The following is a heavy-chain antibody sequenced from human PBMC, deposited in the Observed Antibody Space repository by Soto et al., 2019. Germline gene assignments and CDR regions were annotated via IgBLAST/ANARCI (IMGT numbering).Heavy chain of an antibody. CDR2: IDPSDSYT. CDR1: GYSFTSYW. J-gene: IGHJ6*02. Sequence: GESLKISCKGSGYSFTSYWISWVRQMPGKGLEWMGRIDPSDSYTNYSPSFQGHVTISADKSISTAYLQWSSLKASDTAMYYCATYSGNYERYGVYYGMDVWGQGTTVTVSS. D-gene: IGHD1-26*01. CDR3: ATYSGNYERYGVYYGMDV. V-gene: IGHV5-10-1*01.